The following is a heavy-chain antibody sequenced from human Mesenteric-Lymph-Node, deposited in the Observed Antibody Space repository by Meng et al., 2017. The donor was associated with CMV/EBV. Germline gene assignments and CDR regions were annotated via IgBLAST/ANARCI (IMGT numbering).Heavy chain of an antibody. CDR2: IHYSGST. Sequence: SETLSLTCTVSGGSVSSGSDYWSWIRQPPGKGLEWIANIHYSGSTNYNPSLKSRVTILVDTSKNQFSLSLSSVTAADTAVYYCARDVGYCSTTICGWDSWGQGTLVTVSS. CDR3: ARDVGYCSTTICGWDS. D-gene: IGHD2-2*03. V-gene: IGHV4-61*01. CDR1: GGSVSSGSDY. J-gene: IGHJ4*02.